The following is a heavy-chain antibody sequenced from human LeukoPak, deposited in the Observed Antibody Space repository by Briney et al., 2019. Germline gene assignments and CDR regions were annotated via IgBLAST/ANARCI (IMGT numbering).Heavy chain of an antibody. Sequence: GGSLKISCKGSGYSFTSYWSGWVRPMPGKGLEWMGIIYPGDSDTRYSPSFQGQVTISADKSISTAYLQWSSLKASDTAMYYCARLPIRYSGRNNYYYYGMDVWGQGTTVTVSS. CDR2: IYPGDSDT. J-gene: IGHJ6*02. CDR1: GYSFTSYW. D-gene: IGHD1-26*01. V-gene: IGHV5-51*01. CDR3: ARLPIRYSGRNNYYYYGMDV.